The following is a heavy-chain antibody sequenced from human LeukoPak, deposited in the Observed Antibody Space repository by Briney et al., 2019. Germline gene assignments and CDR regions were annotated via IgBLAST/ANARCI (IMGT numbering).Heavy chain of an antibody. CDR3: ARRGLDYSYMDV. J-gene: IGHJ6*03. Sequence: GGSLRLSCAASGFTVSSNYMSWVRQAPGKGLEWVSVIYSGGSTYYSDSLKGRFTISRDNPKNTLYLQMNSLRAEDTAVYYCARRGLDYSYMDVWGKGTTVTVSS. CDR1: GFTVSSNY. CDR2: IYSGGST. V-gene: IGHV3-53*01.